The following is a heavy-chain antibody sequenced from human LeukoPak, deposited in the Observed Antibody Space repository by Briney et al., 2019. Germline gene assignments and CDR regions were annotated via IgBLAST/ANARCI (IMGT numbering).Heavy chain of an antibody. V-gene: IGHV3-23*01. CDR2: ISGSGGST. CDR3: AKDTLRYDTATPLDY. J-gene: IGHJ4*02. Sequence: GSLRLSCAASGFTFSSYAMSWVRQAPGKGLEWVSAISGSGGSTYYADSVKGRFTISRDNSKNTLYLQMNSLRAEDTAVYYCAKDTLRYDTATPLDYWGQGTLVTVSS. D-gene: IGHD5-18*01. CDR1: GFTFSSYA.